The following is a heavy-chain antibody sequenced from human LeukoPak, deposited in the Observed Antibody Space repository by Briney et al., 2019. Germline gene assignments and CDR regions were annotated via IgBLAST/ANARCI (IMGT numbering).Heavy chain of an antibody. J-gene: IGHJ4*02. CDR3: ARVVMITFGGVIVFDY. CDR2: INPSGGST. D-gene: IGHD3-16*02. Sequence: ASVKVSCKAAGYTFTNYFMHWVRQAPGQGLEWMGMINPSGGSTNYAQKFQGRVTMTRDTSISTAYMELSRLRSDDTAVYYCARVVMITFGGVIVFDYWGQGTLVTVSS. V-gene: IGHV1-2*02. CDR1: GYTFTNYF.